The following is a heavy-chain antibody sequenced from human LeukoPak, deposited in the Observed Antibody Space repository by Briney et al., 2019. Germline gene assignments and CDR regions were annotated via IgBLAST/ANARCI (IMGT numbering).Heavy chain of an antibody. V-gene: IGHV1-2*02. CDR2: VNPNSGVT. J-gene: IGHJ4*02. CDR3: ASGLATPPFDY. Sequence: ASVKVSCKASRYTFTGYYMHWVRQAPGQGLEWMGLVNPNSGVTNYLEKFQGRVTMSWDTSISTAYMELTRLTSDDTAVYYCASGLATPPFDYWGQGTLVTVSS. D-gene: IGHD3/OR15-3a*01. CDR1: RYTFTGYY.